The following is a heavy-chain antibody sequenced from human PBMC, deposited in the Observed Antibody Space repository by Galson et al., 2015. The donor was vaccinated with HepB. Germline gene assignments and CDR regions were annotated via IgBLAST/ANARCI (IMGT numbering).Heavy chain of an antibody. CDR2: IYYSGST. D-gene: IGHD3-22*01. CDR1: GGSISSGDYY. Sequence: LSLTCTVSGGSISSGDYYWSWIRQPPGKGLEWIGYIYYSGSTYYNPSLKSRVTISVDTSKNQFSLKLSSVTAADTAVYYCARRGGYDSSGYYYFDYWGQGTLVTVSS. J-gene: IGHJ4*02. CDR3: ARRGGYDSSGYYYFDY. V-gene: IGHV4-30-4*01.